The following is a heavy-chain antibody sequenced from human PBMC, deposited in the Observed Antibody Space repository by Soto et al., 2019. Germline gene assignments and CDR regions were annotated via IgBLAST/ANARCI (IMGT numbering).Heavy chain of an antibody. CDR3: ARGFRYDAAEIDY. Sequence: QVQLVESGGGVVQPGRSLRLSCAASGFTSSSYGMHWVRQAPGKGLEWVAVIWYDGSNKYYADSVKGRFTISRDNSKNTLYLQMNSLRAEDTAVYYCARGFRYDAAEIDYWGQGTLVTVSS. CDR2: IWYDGSNK. CDR1: GFTSSSYG. D-gene: IGHD3-16*01. V-gene: IGHV3-33*01. J-gene: IGHJ4*02.